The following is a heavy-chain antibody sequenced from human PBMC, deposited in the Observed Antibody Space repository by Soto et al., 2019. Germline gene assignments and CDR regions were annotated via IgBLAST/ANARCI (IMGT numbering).Heavy chain of an antibody. CDR1: GGTFSSYA. CDR3: ASGVDAGVDY. V-gene: IGHV1-69*06. CDR2: IIPIFGTA. Sequence: SVKVSCKASGGTFSSYAISWVRQAPGQGLEWMGGIIPIFGTANYAQKFQGRVTITADKSMSTAYMELSSLRSVDTALYYCASGVDAGVDYWGQGTLVTVSS. D-gene: IGHD3-10*01. J-gene: IGHJ4*02.